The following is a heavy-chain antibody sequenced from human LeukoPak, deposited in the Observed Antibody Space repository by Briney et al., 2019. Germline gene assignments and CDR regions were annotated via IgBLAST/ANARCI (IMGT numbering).Heavy chain of an antibody. J-gene: IGHJ4*02. CDR2: ISGSGGST. Sequence: PGGSLRLSCEASGFTFTTYSMTWVRQAPGKGLEWVSAISGSGGSTYYADSVKGRFTISRDNSKNTLYLQMNSLRAEDTAVYYCARKYYDILTGYYNFDYWGQGTLVTVSS. V-gene: IGHV3-23*01. CDR3: ARKYYDILTGYYNFDY. CDR1: GFTFTTYS. D-gene: IGHD3-9*01.